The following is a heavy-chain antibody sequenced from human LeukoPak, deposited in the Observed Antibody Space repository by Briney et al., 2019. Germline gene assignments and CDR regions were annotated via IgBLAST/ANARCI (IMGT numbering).Heavy chain of an antibody. CDR2: IYYFGSA. J-gene: IGHJ4*02. CDR3: ARGGTSWSYKNFDY. Sequence: SETLSLTCNVSGDSISSRDYYWSWVRQHPGKGLEWIGYIYYFGSAYYNPSLKSRAAISIDGADNQFSLRLNSVTAADTAIYFCARGGTSWSYKNFDYWGQGTLVTVSS. V-gene: IGHV4-31*03. CDR1: GDSISSRDYY. D-gene: IGHD1-1*01.